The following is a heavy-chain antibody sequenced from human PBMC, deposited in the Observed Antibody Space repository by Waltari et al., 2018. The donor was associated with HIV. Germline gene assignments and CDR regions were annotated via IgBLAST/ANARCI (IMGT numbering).Heavy chain of an antibody. V-gene: IGHV1-18*01. Sequence: QVHLVQPGGDVKNPGASVKVSCEASGYTFLPYGISWVRQAPVHGLEWMGWISVYNGDTNYAQNFQGRVTMTTDTSTSTSYMELRSLRSDDTAVYFCARVSGSGYYGMDVWGQGTTVTVSS. CDR1: GYTFLPYG. J-gene: IGHJ6*02. CDR3: ARVSGSGYYGMDV. D-gene: IGHD3-10*01. CDR2: ISVYNGDT.